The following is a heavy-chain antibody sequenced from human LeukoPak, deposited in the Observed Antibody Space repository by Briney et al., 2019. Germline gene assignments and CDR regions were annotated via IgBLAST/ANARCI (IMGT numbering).Heavy chain of an antibody. CDR1: GFTFSSYA. D-gene: IGHD6-19*01. CDR2: ISGSGGT. Sequence: PGGSLRLSCAASGFTFSSYAMTWVRQAPGKGLEWVSVISGSGGTSYADSVKGRFTISRGNSKNTLYLQMNSLRAEDTAVYYCAKVVAGFFDYWGQGTLVTVSS. CDR3: AKVVAGFFDY. J-gene: IGHJ4*02. V-gene: IGHV3-23*01.